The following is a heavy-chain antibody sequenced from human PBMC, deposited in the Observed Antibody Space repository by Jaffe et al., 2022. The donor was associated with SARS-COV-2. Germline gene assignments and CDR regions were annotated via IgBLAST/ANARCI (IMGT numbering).Heavy chain of an antibody. J-gene: IGHJ5*02. V-gene: IGHV5-51*01. Sequence: EVQLVQSGAEMKKPGESLKISCKGSGFTFTNYWIGWVRQMPGKGPEWVAIIHPDDSKTRYSPTFQGRVTISADKSISTIYLQWSSLKASDSAIYYCAKRLFHIFADGKWFDPWGQGTPVTVSS. CDR3: AKRLFHIFADGKWFDP. D-gene: IGHD3-3*02. CDR2: IHPDDSKT. CDR1: GFTFTNYW.